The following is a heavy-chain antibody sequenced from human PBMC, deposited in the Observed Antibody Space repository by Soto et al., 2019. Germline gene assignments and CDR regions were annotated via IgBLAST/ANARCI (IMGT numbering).Heavy chain of an antibody. Sequence: ASVKVSCKASGYTFTSYYMHWVRQAPGQGLEWMGRINASNGNTNYAQKLQGRVTVTTDTSTSTAYMELRSLRSDDTAVYYCARDEPRYDILTGYRNDYWGQGTLVTVSS. J-gene: IGHJ4*02. D-gene: IGHD3-9*01. V-gene: IGHV1-18*04. CDR1: GYTFTSYY. CDR3: ARDEPRYDILTGYRNDY. CDR2: INASNGNT.